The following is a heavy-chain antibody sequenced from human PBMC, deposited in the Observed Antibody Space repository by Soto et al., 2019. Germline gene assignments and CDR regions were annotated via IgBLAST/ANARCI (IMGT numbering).Heavy chain of an antibody. D-gene: IGHD3-22*01. Sequence: LSLTCTVSGGSIGNYYWSWIRQPPGKGLEWIGYIHSSGSTDYNASLKRRLTISIDTSKNQFSLNLSSVTAADTAVYYCARDVAYDSSGYYYGAYFDFWGQGTPVTVS. J-gene: IGHJ4*02. V-gene: IGHV4-59*01. CDR1: GGSIGNYY. CDR2: IHSSGST. CDR3: ARDVAYDSSGYYYGAYFDF.